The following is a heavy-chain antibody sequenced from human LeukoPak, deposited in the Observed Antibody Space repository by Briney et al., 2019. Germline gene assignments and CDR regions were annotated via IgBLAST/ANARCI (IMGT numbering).Heavy chain of an antibody. CDR1: GFTFSSYS. Sequence: PGGSLRLSCAASGFTFSSYSMNWVRQAPGKGLEWVSDITGSGGGTYYADSVKGRFTISRDNSKKTLCLQMNSLRAEDTAVYYCARGGFYYDGSVLNSWGQGTLVTVSS. V-gene: IGHV3-23*01. CDR3: ARGGFYYDGSVLNS. D-gene: IGHD3-22*01. CDR2: ITGSGGGT. J-gene: IGHJ4*02.